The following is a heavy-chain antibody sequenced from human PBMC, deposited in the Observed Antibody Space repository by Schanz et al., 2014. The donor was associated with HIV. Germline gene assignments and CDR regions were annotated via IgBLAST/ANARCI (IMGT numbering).Heavy chain of an antibody. CDR3: AIRTPMVTFGAFDI. V-gene: IGHV3-23*01. CDR2: ISVTGDNT. J-gene: IGHJ3*02. CDR1: GFTLSGYT. Sequence: EVQLLESGGGLVLPGGSLRVSCAVSGFTLSGYTMSWVRQAPGKGLEWVSSISVTGDNTYYADSVKGRFTISRDTSKKTLYLQMNSRRADDTAVYFCAIRTPMVTFGAFDIWGRGTWVTVSS. D-gene: IGHD5-18*01.